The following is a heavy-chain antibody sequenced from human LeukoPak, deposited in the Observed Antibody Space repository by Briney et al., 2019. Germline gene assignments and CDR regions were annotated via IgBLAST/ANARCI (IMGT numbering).Heavy chain of an antibody. V-gene: IGHV3-30*02. D-gene: IGHD3-3*02. CDR1: GFTFSSYG. Sequence: GGSLRLSCAASGFTFSSYGMHWVRQAPGKGLEWVAFIRYDGSNKYYADSVKGRFAISRDNSKNTLYLQMNSLRAEDTAVYYCAKVPIYGENHDYWGQGTLVTVSS. J-gene: IGHJ4*02. CDR3: AKVPIYGENHDY. CDR2: IRYDGSNK.